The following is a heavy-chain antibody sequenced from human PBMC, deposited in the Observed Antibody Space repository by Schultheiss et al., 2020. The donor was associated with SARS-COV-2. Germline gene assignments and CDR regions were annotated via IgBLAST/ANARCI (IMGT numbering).Heavy chain of an antibody. D-gene: IGHD2-2*01. J-gene: IGHJ5*02. Sequence: ASVKVSCKASGYTFTSYGISWVRQAPGQGLEWMGWISAYNGNTNYAQKLQGRVTMTRNTSISTAYMELSSLRSEDTAVYYCARDGIVVVPAAPFVHPTANWFDPWGQGTLVTVSS. V-gene: IGHV1-18*01. CDR3: ARDGIVVVPAAPFVHPTANWFDP. CDR2: ISAYNGNT. CDR1: GYTFTSYG.